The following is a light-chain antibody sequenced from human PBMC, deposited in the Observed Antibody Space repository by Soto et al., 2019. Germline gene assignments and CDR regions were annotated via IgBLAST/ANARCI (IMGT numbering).Light chain of an antibody. Sequence: QSVLTQPPSASGTPGQRVTISCSGGSSNIGVNTVNWYQQLPGTAPELLIYLNYQRPSGVPDRFSGSRSGTSASLAISGLQSEDEADYYCAAWDDSLNGFVFGSGTKVTVL. CDR3: AAWDDSLNGFV. V-gene: IGLV1-44*01. J-gene: IGLJ6*01. CDR2: LNY. CDR1: SSNIGVNT.